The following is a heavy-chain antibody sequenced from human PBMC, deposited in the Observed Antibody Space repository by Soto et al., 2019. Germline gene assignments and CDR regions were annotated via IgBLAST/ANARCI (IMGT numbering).Heavy chain of an antibody. CDR3: ARGLGYCSGNACRIPGQLYYGMDL. J-gene: IGHJ6*02. V-gene: IGHV1-69*01. CDR1: GGEFSNYA. CDR2: IVPVFGGA. D-gene: IGHD2-15*01. Sequence: QVQLVQSGAEVKKPGSSVRVSCRASGGEFSNYAFNWVRQAPGQGHEWMGGIVPVFGGANYAQKFQGRVTITGDDATRTAYLVLSSLIAGDTAIYHCARGLGYCSGNACRIPGQLYYGMDLWGQGTTVTVS.